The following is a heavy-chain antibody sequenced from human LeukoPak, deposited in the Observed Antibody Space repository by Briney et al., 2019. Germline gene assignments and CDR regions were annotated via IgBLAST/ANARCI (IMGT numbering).Heavy chain of an antibody. J-gene: IGHJ5*02. D-gene: IGHD6-13*01. CDR2: INQDGSEK. CDR1: GFSLNNYW. V-gene: IGHV3-7*01. Sequence: GGSLRLSCAVSGFSLNNYWMSWVRQAPGKGLEWVANINQDGSEKYYVDSAKGRFTISRDTAKNSLYLQLNSLRAEDTAVYFCVRGSIVAANFDIWGQGTLVTVSS. CDR3: VRGSIVAANFDI.